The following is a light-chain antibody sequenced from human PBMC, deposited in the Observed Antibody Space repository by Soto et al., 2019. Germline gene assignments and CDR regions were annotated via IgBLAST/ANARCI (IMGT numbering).Light chain of an antibody. CDR2: DAS. J-gene: IGKJ1*01. CDR1: QSISSW. CDR3: QQYNSYSQT. V-gene: IGKV1-5*01. Sequence: DIQMTQSPSTLSASVGDRVTITCRASQSISSWLAWYQQKKGKAPKILIYDASSLESGVPSRFSGSGSGTEFTLTISRLQPDDFSTYYCQQYNSYSQTFGQGTKVDIK.